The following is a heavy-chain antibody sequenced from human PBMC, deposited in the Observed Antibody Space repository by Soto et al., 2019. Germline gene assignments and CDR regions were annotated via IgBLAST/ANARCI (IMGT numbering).Heavy chain of an antibody. J-gene: IGHJ4*02. CDR2: LFYGGTT. CDR1: GGSISGYY. Sequence: PSETLSLTCTVSGGSISGYYWTWIRQPPGKGLEWVGSLFYGGTTDYNPSLKSRLTMSLDTSKNHFSLKLRSVTAADTAVYYCARHRGPAPVYWGQGTLVTASS. V-gene: IGHV4-39*01. CDR3: ARHRGPAPVY. D-gene: IGHD3-10*01.